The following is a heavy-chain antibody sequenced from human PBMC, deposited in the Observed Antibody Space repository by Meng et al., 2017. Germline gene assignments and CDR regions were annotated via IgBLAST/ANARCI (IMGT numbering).Heavy chain of an antibody. Sequence: QLQPQESGPGLVKPSETLSLTCTVSGGSISSSSYYWGWIRQPPGKGLEWIGSIYYSGSTYYNPSLKSRVTISVDTSKNQFSLKLSSVTAADTAVYYCASLRIAVAGINWFDPWGQGTLVTVSS. CDR3: ASLRIAVAGINWFDP. D-gene: IGHD6-19*01. CDR1: GGSISSSSYY. J-gene: IGHJ5*02. V-gene: IGHV4-39*07. CDR2: IYYSGST.